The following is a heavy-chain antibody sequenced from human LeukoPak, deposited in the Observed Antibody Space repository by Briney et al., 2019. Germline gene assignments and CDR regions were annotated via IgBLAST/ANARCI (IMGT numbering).Heavy chain of an antibody. CDR3: ARVLDSSGWYPFDY. Sequence: ASVKVSCKASGYTFTSYDINWVRQATGQGLEWMGWMNPNSGNTGYAQKLQGRVTMTRNTSISTAYMELSSLRSEDTAVYYCARVLDSSGWYPFDYWGQGTLVTVSS. V-gene: IGHV1-8*01. D-gene: IGHD6-19*01. J-gene: IGHJ4*02. CDR2: MNPNSGNT. CDR1: GYTFTSYD.